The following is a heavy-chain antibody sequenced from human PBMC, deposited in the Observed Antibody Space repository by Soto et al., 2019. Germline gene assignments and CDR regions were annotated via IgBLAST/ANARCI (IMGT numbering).Heavy chain of an antibody. D-gene: IGHD5-18*01. CDR3: AGGGGYSYGDDAFDI. CDR1: GGSISSGDYY. V-gene: IGHV4-30-4*01. J-gene: IGHJ3*02. Sequence: SETLSLTCTVSGGSISSGDYYWSWIRQPPGKGLEWIGYIYYSGSTYYNPSLKSRVTISVDTSKNQFSLKLSSVTAADTAVYYCAGGGGYSYGDDAFDIWGQGTMVT. CDR2: IYYSGST.